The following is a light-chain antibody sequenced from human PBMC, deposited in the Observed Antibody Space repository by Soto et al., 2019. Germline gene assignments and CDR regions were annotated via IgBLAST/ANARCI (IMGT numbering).Light chain of an antibody. J-gene: IGKJ1*01. CDR1: QSVGDK. CDR2: AAS. V-gene: IGKV3-15*01. Sequence: EVLMTQSPVTLSLSPGETATLSCGASQSVGDKLAWYQQKPGQAPRLLIFAASSRDSGIPARFSGSGSGTEFTLSISGLQSEDFAAYYCHQYNEWPWWFGQGTKVEV. CDR3: HQYNEWPWW.